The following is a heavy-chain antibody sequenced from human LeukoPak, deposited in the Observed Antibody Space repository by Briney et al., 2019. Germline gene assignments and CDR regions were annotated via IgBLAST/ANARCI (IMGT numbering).Heavy chain of an antibody. J-gene: IGHJ4*02. V-gene: IGHV3-21*01. D-gene: IGHD3-10*01. CDR2: ISSSSSYI. CDR1: GFTFSSYS. CDR3: AREYGSGSYPPDY. Sequence: GGSLRLSCAASGFTFSSYSMNWVRQAPGKGLEWVSSISSSSSYIYYADSVKGRLTISRDNAKNSLYLQMNSLRAEDTAVYYCAREYGSGSYPPDYWGQGTLVTVSS.